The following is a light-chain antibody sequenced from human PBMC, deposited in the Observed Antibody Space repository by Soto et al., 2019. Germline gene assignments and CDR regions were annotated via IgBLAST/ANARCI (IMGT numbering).Light chain of an antibody. V-gene: IGLV2-14*01. CDR2: EVS. Sequence: QSALTQPASVSGSPGQSITISCTGTSSDVGGYNYVSWYQQHPGKAHNLVIYEVSKRPSGVSNRFSGYKSGNTASLTISGLQAEDEADYSCSSYTSSSTPWVFGGGTKLTVL. CDR3: SSYTSSSTPWV. CDR1: SSDVGGYNY. J-gene: IGLJ3*02.